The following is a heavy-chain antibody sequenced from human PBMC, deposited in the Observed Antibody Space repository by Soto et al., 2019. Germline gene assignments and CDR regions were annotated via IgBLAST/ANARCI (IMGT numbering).Heavy chain of an antibody. CDR1: GGSISKFY. CDR3: VRDGSKSLRDWFDP. V-gene: IGHV4-4*07. J-gene: IGHJ5*02. CDR2: VYATGTT. Sequence: SETLSLTCNVSGGSISKFYWAWIRKTAGNGLEWMGRVYATGTTDYNPSLRSRVAMSVDISKKTFSLRLRSVTGADSCVYYCVRDGSKSLRDWFDPWGQGILVTVSS.